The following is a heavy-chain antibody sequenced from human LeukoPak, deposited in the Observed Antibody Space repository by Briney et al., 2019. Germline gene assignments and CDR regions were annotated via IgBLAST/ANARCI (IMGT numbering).Heavy chain of an antibody. CDR1: GYTLAELS. D-gene: IGHD3-16*01. CDR2: YDPEDGEM. J-gene: IGHJ6*02. Sequence: ASVMVSCKVSGYTLAELSMHWVRQAPGKGLEWMGGYDPEDGEMVYAQKFQGRVTMTEDTSTDTAYMEVSSLRSDDSAIYYCATADYDRTLYYYDGMDVWGQGTTVSVSS. V-gene: IGHV1-24*01. CDR3: ATADYDRTLYYYDGMDV.